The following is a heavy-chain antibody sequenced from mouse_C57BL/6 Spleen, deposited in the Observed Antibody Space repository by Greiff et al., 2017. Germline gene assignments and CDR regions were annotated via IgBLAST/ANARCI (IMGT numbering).Heavy chain of an antibody. CDR2: ISSGSSTI. J-gene: IGHJ1*03. V-gene: IGHV5-17*01. Sequence: EVMLVESGGGLVKPGGSLKLSCAASGFTFSDYGMHWVRQAPEKGLEWVAYISSGSSTIYYADTVKGRFPISRDNAKNILFLQMTSLGSEDTAMYYCATPSRRYFDVWGTGTTVTVSS. CDR3: ATPSRRYFDV. CDR1: GFTFSDYG.